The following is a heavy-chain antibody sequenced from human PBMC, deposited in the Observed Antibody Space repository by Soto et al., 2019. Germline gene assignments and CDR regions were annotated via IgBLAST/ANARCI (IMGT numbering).Heavy chain of an antibody. V-gene: IGHV4-59*08. CDR2: IYYSGST. D-gene: IGHD5-12*01. Sequence: SETLSLTCTVSGGSISSYYWSWIRQPPGKGLEWIGYIYYSGSTNYNPSLKSRVTISVDTSKNQFSLKLSSVTAADTAVYYCARKGVTPSGYDNYYYSRDVWGKGPRVT. CDR3: ARKGVTPSGYDNYYYSRDV. J-gene: IGHJ6*03. CDR1: GGSISSYY.